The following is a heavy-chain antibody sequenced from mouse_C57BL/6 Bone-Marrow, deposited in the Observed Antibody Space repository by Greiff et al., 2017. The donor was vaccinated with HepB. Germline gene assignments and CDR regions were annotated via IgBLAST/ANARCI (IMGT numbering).Heavy chain of an antibody. Sequence: VQLQQSGAELVKPGASVKMSCKASGYTFTSYWITWVKQRPGQGLEWIGDIYPGSGSTNYNEKFKSKATLTVDTSSSTAYMQLSSLTSEDSAVYYCASPGDYYGSSLYYAMDYWGQGTSVTVSS. D-gene: IGHD1-1*01. CDR2: IYPGSGST. CDR1: GYTFTSYW. V-gene: IGHV1-55*01. CDR3: ASPGDYYGSSLYYAMDY. J-gene: IGHJ4*01.